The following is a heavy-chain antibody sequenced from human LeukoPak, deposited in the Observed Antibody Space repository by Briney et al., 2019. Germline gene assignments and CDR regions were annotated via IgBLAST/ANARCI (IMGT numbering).Heavy chain of an antibody. CDR1: GYTFTSYD. Sequence: ASVKVSCKASGYTFTSYDINWVRQATGQGLEWMEWMNPNSGNTGYAQKFQGRVTMTRNTSISTAYMELSSLRSEDTAVYYCARGGSSGWHPYYYYYMDVWGKGTTVTVSS. D-gene: IGHD6-19*01. CDR2: MNPNSGNT. V-gene: IGHV1-8*01. CDR3: ARGGSSGWHPYYYYYMDV. J-gene: IGHJ6*03.